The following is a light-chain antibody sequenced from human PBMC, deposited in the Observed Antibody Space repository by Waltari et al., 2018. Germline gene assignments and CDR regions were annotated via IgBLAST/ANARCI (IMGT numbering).Light chain of an antibody. V-gene: IGKV2-40*01. Sequence: DIVMTQTPLSLPVTLGEPASISCRPIQSLLDSEDGNTYLEWYLQKPGQSPQLLIYEVSNRASGVPDRFSGSGSDTDFTLKISRVEAEDVGVYYCMQALEFPYSFGQGTKVEIK. CDR1: QSLLDSEDGNTY. CDR3: MQALEFPYS. CDR2: EVS. J-gene: IGKJ2*03.